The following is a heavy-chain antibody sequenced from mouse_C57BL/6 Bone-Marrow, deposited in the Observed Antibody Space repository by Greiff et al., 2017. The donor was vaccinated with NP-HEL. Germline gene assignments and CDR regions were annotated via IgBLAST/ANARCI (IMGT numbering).Heavy chain of an antibody. CDR2: INPNNGGT. CDR1: GYTFTDYN. J-gene: IGHJ4*01. D-gene: IGHD1-1*01. V-gene: IGHV1-22*01. Sequence: EVKLMESGPELVKPGASVKMSCKASGYTFTDYNMHWVKQSHGKSLEWIGYINPNNGGTSYNQKFKGKATLTVNKSSSTAYMELRSLTSEDSAVYYCARYGYGSSPYYYAMDYWGQGTSVTVSS. CDR3: ARYGYGSSPYYYAMDY.